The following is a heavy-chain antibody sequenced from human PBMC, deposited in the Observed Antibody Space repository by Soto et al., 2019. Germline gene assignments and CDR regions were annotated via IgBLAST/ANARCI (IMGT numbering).Heavy chain of an antibody. J-gene: IGHJ4*02. CDR1: GGSFSGYY. V-gene: IGHV4-34*01. Sequence: SETLSLTCAVYGGSFSGYYWSWIRQPPGKGLEWIGEINHSGSTNYNPSLKSRVTISVDTSKNQFSLKLSSVTAADTAVYYCARGTLYYDFWSGYYPYWGQGTLVTVSS. D-gene: IGHD3-3*01. CDR2: INHSGST. CDR3: ARGTLYYDFWSGYYPY.